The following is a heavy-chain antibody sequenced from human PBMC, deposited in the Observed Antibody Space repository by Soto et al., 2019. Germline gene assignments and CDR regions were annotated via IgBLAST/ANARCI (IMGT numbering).Heavy chain of an antibody. D-gene: IGHD6-13*01. CDR2: ISWNSGSI. CDR1: GFTFDDHT. J-gene: IGHJ4*02. Sequence: EVQLVESGGCLVQPGRSLRLSCEASGFTFDDHTMHWVRQAPGKGLEWVSGISWNSGSIGYADSVKGRFTISRDNAKNSLYLQMNSLRVEDTALYYCAKLARGGSSWSDYWGQGILVTVSS. V-gene: IGHV3-9*01. CDR3: AKLARGGSSWSDY.